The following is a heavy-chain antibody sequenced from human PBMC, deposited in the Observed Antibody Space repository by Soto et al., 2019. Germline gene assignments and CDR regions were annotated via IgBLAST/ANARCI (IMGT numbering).Heavy chain of an antibody. CDR3: ASIREYYYDSSGYYRGDFDI. Sequence: PGGSLRLSCAASGFTFSSYSMNWIRQAAGKGLEWVSYISSSSSPIYYADSVKGRFTISRDNDKNSLYLQMNSLIDEDTAVYYCASIREYYYDSSGYYRGDFDIWGQGTMVTV. CDR2: ISSSSSPI. D-gene: IGHD3-22*01. V-gene: IGHV3-48*02. J-gene: IGHJ3*02. CDR1: GFTFSSYS.